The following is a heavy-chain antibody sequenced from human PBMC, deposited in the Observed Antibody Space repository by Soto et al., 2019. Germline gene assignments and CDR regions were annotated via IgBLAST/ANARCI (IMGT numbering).Heavy chain of an antibody. Sequence: ASVKVSCKASGGTFSSYTMSWVRQAPGQGLEWMGRIIPILGIANYAQKFQGRVTITADKSTSTAYMELSSLRSEDTAVYYCARDSDTHRALDYWGQGTLVTVSS. CDR2: IIPILGIA. V-gene: IGHV1-69*04. CDR3: ARDSDTHRALDY. J-gene: IGHJ4*02. D-gene: IGHD3-9*01. CDR1: GGTFSSYT.